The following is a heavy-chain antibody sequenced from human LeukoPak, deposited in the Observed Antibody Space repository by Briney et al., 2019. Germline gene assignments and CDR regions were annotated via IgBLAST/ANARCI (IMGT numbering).Heavy chain of an antibody. D-gene: IGHD5-12*01. V-gene: IGHV3-30*03. J-gene: IGHJ4*02. CDR3: ATLVATRAYYFDY. CDR2: ISFDASNK. CDR1: GFTFSSYG. Sequence: GGSLRLSCAASGFTFSSYGMHWVRQAPGRGLEWVAVISFDASNKYYADSVKGRFTISRDNSKNTLYLQMNSLRAEDTAVYYCATLVATRAYYFDYWGQGTLVTVSS.